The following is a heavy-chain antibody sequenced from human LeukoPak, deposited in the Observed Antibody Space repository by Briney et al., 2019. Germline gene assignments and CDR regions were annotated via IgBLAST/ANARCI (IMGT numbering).Heavy chain of an antibody. J-gene: IGHJ4*02. CDR1: GFTFSSYA. V-gene: IGHV3-23*01. CDR2: ISGSGDST. Sequence: GGSLRLSCAAAGFTFSSYAMSWVRLAPGKGLEWVSAISGSGDSTYSTDSVKGRFTISRDNSKNTLYLQMNSLRAEDTAVYYCAKKVPANWGSYFDYWGQGTLVTVSS. CDR3: AKKVPANWGSYFDY. D-gene: IGHD7-27*01.